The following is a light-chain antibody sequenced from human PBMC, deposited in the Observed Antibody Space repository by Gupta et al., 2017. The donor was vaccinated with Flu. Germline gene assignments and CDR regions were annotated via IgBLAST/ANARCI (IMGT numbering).Light chain of an antibody. CDR3: QQYAGSLPFT. V-gene: IGKV3-20*01. J-gene: IGKJ2*01. CDR1: QSVSSSY. Sequence: EIVLTQSPGTLSLSPGERVTLSCRASQSVSSSYLAWYQQKPGQAPRLLIYGASSRATGIPDRFSGSGSGTDFTLTISRREPEDFAVYYCQQYAGSLPFTFGQGTKLEIK. CDR2: GAS.